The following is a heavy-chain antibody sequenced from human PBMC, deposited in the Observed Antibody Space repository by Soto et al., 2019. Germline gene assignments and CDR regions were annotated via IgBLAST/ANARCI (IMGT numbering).Heavy chain of an antibody. Sequence: GGSLRLSCAASGFTFSSYWMHWVRQAPGKGLVWVSRINSDGSSTSYADSVKGRFNISRDNAKNTLYLQMNSLRAEDTAVYYCARSRYCSGGSCGRFSDAFDIWGQGTMVTVSS. D-gene: IGHD2-15*01. CDR1: GFTFSSYW. J-gene: IGHJ3*02. V-gene: IGHV3-74*01. CDR3: ARSRYCSGGSCGRFSDAFDI. CDR2: INSDGSST.